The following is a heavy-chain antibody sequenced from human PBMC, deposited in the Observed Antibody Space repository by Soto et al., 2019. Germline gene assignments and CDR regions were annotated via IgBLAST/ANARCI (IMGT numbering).Heavy chain of an antibody. D-gene: IGHD5-18*01. CDR2: ISYDGSDK. Sequence: QVQLVESGGGVVQPGRSLRLSCAASGITFSSYGMHWVRQAPGKGLEWVAVISYDGSDKYYADSVKGRFTISRDNSKNTLYLQMNSLRAEDTAVYYCAKDRIVWDTFLGMDVWGQGATVTVSS. V-gene: IGHV3-30*18. CDR3: AKDRIVWDTFLGMDV. J-gene: IGHJ6*02. CDR1: GITFSSYG.